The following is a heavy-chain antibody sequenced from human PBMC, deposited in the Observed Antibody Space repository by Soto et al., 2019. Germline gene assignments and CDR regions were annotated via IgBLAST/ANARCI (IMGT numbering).Heavy chain of an antibody. D-gene: IGHD3-3*01. CDR1: GFTFTSSA. V-gene: IGHV1-58*01. CDR2: IVVGSGNT. J-gene: IGHJ6*02. Sequence: ASVKVSCKASGFTFTSSAVQWVRQARGQRLEWIGWIVVGSGNTNYAQKFQERVTITRDMSTSTAYMELSSLRSEDTAVYYCAAASRITIFGVVIAPHYGMDVWGQGTTVTVSS. CDR3: AAASRITIFGVVIAPHYGMDV.